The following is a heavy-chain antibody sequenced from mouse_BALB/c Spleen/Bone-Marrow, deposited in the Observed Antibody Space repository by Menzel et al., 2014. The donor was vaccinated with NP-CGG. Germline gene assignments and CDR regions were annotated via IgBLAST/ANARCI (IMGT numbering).Heavy chain of an antibody. Sequence: QVQLKQSGAALVRPGASVKLSCKALGFTFTDYEMHWVKQTPVHGLEWIGTIHPGSGGTAYNQKFKGKATLTADKSSSTAYMELSSLTSEDSAVYDCTREKVGDFDYWCQGTARTGPS. J-gene: IGHJ2*01. CDR3: TREKVGDFDY. V-gene: IGHV1-15*01. CDR2: IHPGSGGT. CDR1: GFTFTDYE.